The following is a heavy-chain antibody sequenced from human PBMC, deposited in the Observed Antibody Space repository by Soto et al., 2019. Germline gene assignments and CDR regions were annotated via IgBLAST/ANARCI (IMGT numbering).Heavy chain of an antibody. V-gene: IGHV4-4*07. CDR3: ARESGENWTYEAH. CDR1: GAYISDFS. J-gene: IGHJ1*01. Sequence: QVQQLESGPGLVKPWDTLSLTCTVSGAYISDFSWSWIRQPAGKGLEWIGRITVNGNTQYNPSFRSRVSMSVDTYMNQFSLNLQSATAADTALYYCARESGENWTYEAHWGQGTLVTVSS. D-gene: IGHD1-7*01. CDR2: ITVNGNT.